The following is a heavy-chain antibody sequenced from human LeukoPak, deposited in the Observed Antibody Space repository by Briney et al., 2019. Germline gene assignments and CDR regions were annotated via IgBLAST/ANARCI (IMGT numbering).Heavy chain of an antibody. V-gene: IGHV3-23*01. D-gene: IGHD6-19*01. CDR3: AKGAAVTYYYYMDV. CDR2: ISGSGDST. J-gene: IGHJ6*03. CDR1: GFTFSSYA. Sequence: GGSLRLSCTASGFTFSSYAMSWVRQAPGKGLEWVSAISGSGDSTYYADSVKGRFTISRDNSKNTLYLQMNSLRAEDTAVYYCAKGAAVTYYYYMDVWGKGTTVTVSS.